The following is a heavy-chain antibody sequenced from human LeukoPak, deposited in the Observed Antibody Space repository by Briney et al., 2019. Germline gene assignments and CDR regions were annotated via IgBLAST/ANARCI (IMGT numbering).Heavy chain of an antibody. CDR3: AREPGGAGTTIDY. V-gene: IGHV1-2*06. D-gene: IGHD1-7*01. Sequence: GASVKVSCKASGYTFTGCFMHWVRQAPGQGLEWMGRINPNSGGTNYAQKFQGRVTLTRDTSISTAYMELNRLGSDDTAVYYCAREPGGAGTTIDYWGQGTLVTVYS. CDR2: INPNSGGT. CDR1: GYTFTGCF. J-gene: IGHJ4*02.